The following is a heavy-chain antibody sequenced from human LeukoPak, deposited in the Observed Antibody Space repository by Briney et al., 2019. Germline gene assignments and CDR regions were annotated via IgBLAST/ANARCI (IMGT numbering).Heavy chain of an antibody. CDR1: GFTFSSYS. CDR3: ARDPGYSYGYRQYYLDY. J-gene: IGHJ4*02. Sequence: GGSLRLSCAASGFTFSSYSMNWVRQAPGKGLEWVSYISSSSSTIYYADSVKGRFTISRDNAKNSLYLQMNSLRAEDTAVYYCARDPGYSYGYRQYYLDYWGQGTLVTVSS. D-gene: IGHD5-18*01. CDR2: ISSSSSTI. V-gene: IGHV3-48*04.